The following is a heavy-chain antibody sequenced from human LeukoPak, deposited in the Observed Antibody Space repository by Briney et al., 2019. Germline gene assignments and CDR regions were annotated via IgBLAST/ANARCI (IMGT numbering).Heavy chain of an antibody. D-gene: IGHD1-26*01. CDR1: GFIFSNYG. Sequence: GRSLRLSCAASGFIFSNYGMHWVRKAPGKGLEWVAGISYDGSDKNYGDSVKGRFTISRDNSKNTVFLQVNSLRPEDTALYYCAKDSGVLWELMFWGQGALVVVSS. CDR3: AKDSGVLWELMF. J-gene: IGHJ4*02. V-gene: IGHV3-30*18. CDR2: ISYDGSDK.